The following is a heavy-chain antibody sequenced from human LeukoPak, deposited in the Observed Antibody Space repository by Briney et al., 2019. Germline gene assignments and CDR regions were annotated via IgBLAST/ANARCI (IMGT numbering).Heavy chain of an antibody. J-gene: IGHJ4*02. CDR2: IKSKADGGTT. CDR3: TTGGYSYGDDY. V-gene: IGHV3-15*01. D-gene: IGHD5-18*01. CDR1: GFTFSSYG. Sequence: PGRSLRLSCAASGFTFSSYGMHWVRQAPGKGLEWVGRIKSKADGGTTDYAAPVKGRFTISRDDSKNTLYLQMNSLKTEDTAVYYCTTGGYSYGDDYWGQGTLVTVSS.